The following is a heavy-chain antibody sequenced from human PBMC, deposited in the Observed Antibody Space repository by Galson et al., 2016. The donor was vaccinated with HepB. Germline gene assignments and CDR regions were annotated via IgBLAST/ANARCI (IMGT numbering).Heavy chain of an antibody. D-gene: IGHD6-19*01. CDR1: GYTFTSNA. V-gene: IGHV1-3*01. Sequence: QSGAEVKKPGASVKVSCKASGYTFTSNAIHWVRQAPGQRLEWLGWVNGGDDNTKYSQSFQGRVTFTRDTSANTVYMELRALRPEDTATYFCARGNSDGWYHDYWGQGTLVIVSS. CDR2: VNGGDDNT. CDR3: ARGNSDGWYHDY. J-gene: IGHJ4*02.